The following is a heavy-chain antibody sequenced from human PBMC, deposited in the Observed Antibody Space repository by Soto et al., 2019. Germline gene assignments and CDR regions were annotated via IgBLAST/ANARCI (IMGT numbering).Heavy chain of an antibody. J-gene: IGHJ4*02. V-gene: IGHV3-48*01. CDR1: GFTFSSYS. CDR3: ARDLFGIYGYFDY. CDR2: ISSSSSTI. Sequence: EVQLVESGGGLVQPGGSLRLSCAASGFTFSSYSMNWVRQAPGKGLEWVSYISSSSSTIYYADSVKGRFTISRDNAKNSLYLQMNSRRAEDTAVYYCARDLFGIYGYFDYWGQGTLVTVSS. D-gene: IGHD3-3*01.